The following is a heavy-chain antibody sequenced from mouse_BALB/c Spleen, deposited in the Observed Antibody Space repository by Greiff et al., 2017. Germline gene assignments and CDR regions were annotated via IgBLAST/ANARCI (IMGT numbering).Heavy chain of an antibody. CDR1: GYTFTDYN. V-gene: IGHV1-18*01. CDR2: INPNNGGT. Sequence: EVQLQQSGPELVKPGASVKIPCNASGYTFTDYNMDWVKQSHGKSLEWIGDINPNNGGTIYNQKFKGKATLTVDKSSSTAYMELRSLTSEDTAVYYCARSKYGNYAGFAYGGQGTLVTVSA. D-gene: IGHD2-10*02. J-gene: IGHJ3*01. CDR3: ARSKYGNYAGFAY.